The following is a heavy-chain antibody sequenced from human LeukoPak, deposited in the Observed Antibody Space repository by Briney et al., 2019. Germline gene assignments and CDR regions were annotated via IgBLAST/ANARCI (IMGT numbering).Heavy chain of an antibody. D-gene: IGHD6-13*01. CDR1: GFTFTDYW. J-gene: IGHJ4*01. CDR2: IRQDGSEK. CDR3: ARDGTAAGLYFDL. Sequence: GGSLRLSCEVSGFTFTDYWLNWVRQAPGKGPEWVASIRQDGSEKTYVDSAKGRFTISRDNTKNSLSLQLNGLRAEDTAVYYCARDGTAAGLYFDLWGQGTLVTVSS. V-gene: IGHV3-7*01.